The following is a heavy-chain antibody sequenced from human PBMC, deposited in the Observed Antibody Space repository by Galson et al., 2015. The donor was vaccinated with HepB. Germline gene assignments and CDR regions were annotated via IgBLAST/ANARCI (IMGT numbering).Heavy chain of an antibody. CDR1: GFTFSSYG. J-gene: IGHJ4*02. D-gene: IGHD1-26*01. Sequence: SLRLSCAASGFTFSSYGMHWVRQAPGKGLEWVAVIWYDGSNKHYADSVKGRFTISRDNSKNTLYLQMNSLRAEDTAVYYCARDLSSGSPDYWGQGTLVTVSS. CDR2: IWYDGSNK. CDR3: ARDLSSGSPDY. V-gene: IGHV3-33*08.